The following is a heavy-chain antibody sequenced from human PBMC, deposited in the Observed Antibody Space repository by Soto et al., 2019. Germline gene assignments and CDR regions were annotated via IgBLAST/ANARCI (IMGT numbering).Heavy chain of an antibody. CDR3: ARNGDSSDYRGWFDP. V-gene: IGHV3-66*01. CDR1: GFTVSSNS. Sequence: EVQLVESGGGLVQPGGSLRLSCAASGFTVSSNSMSWVRQAPGKGLEWVSVIYSGGTTYYADSVKSRFTISRDNSKNTLDLQMNSLRAEDTAVYYCARNGDSSDYRGWFDPWGQGTLVTVSS. J-gene: IGHJ5*02. D-gene: IGHD3-22*01. CDR2: IYSGGTT.